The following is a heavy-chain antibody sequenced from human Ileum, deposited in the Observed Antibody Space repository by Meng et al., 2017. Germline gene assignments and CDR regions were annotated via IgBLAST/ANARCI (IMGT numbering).Heavy chain of an antibody. Sequence: GKSLKISCEASGFTLSNYWMSWVRQAPGKGLEWVATIKPDGSEKYYVDSVKGRFTISRDNAKNSLYLQMNSLRADDTAVYYCARRGVTYCSTTSCFPTWFDPWGQGTLVTVSS. CDR1: GFTLSNYW. V-gene: IGHV3-7*01. CDR2: IKPDGSEK. D-gene: IGHD2-2*01. J-gene: IGHJ5*02. CDR3: ARRGVTYCSTTSCFPTWFDP.